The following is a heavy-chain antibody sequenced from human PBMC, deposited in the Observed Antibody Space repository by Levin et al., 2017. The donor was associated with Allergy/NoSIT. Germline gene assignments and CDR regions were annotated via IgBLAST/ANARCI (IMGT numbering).Heavy chain of an antibody. CDR2: LYYDGTT. CDR3: AMGAGWLVDY. Sequence: SETLSLTCTVSGGSISRYYWGWIRQPPGKGLEWIGYLYYDGTTTYNPSLKSRVTISVDTSKNQFSLKLSSVTTADTAVYYCAMGAGWLVDYWGQGNLVTVAS. J-gene: IGHJ4*02. D-gene: IGHD6-19*01. V-gene: IGHV4-59*01. CDR1: GGSISRYY.